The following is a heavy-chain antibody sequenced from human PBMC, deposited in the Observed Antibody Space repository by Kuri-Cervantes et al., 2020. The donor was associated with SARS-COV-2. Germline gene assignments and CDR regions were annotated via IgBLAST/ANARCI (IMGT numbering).Heavy chain of an antibody. D-gene: IGHD3-22*01. CDR1: GYTFTGRY. CDR2: INPNSGDT. Sequence: ASVKVSCKASGYTFTGRYIYWVRQAPGQGLEWMGWINPNSGDTNYVQKFQGRVTMTRDTSISTAYMELTRLRSDDTAVYYCARGSSGYCYVWGQGTLVTVSS. CDR3: ARGSSGYCYV. J-gene: IGHJ4*02. V-gene: IGHV1-2*02.